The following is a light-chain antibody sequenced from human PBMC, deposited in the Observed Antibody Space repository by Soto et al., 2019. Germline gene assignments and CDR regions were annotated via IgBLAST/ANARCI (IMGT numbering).Light chain of an antibody. J-gene: IGKJ5*01. Sequence: EILITQSPATLSVSPGERAALSCRASQNILSNLAWYRQKPGQAPRLLIYGASTRATGIPARFSGSGSGTEFTLTISSLQSEDFEIYYCQQYNNWPITFGQGTRLEIK. V-gene: IGKV3-15*01. CDR2: GAS. CDR3: QQYNNWPIT. CDR1: QNILSN.